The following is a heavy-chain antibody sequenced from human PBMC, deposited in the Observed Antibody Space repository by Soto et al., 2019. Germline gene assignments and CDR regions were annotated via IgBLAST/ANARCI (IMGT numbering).Heavy chain of an antibody. Sequence: QVQLEQSGAEVKKPGSSVKVSCKASGASFNSFAISWVRQAPGQGLEWMGGIISIPGPATYALKFQGRVTITADESTTAAYVELSNLRSEDTAVYYCARDGAGYCTPTTCYTPFDYWGQGTLVTVSS. CDR2: IISIPGPA. CDR1: GASFNSFA. J-gene: IGHJ4*02. CDR3: ARDGAGYCTPTTCYTPFDY. D-gene: IGHD2-8*01. V-gene: IGHV1-69*01.